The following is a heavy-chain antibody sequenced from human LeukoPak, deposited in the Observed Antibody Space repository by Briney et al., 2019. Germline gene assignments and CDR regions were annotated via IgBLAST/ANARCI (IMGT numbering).Heavy chain of an antibody. CDR2: INPNSGGT. CDR3: ARQFRACSGGSCPPGT. Sequence: ASVKVSCRASGYTFTGYYMHWVRQAPGQGLEWMGWINPNSGGTNYAQKSQGRVTMTRDTSISTAYMELSRLRSDDTAVYYCARQFRACSGGSCPPGTWGQGTLVTVSS. D-gene: IGHD2-15*01. CDR1: GYTFTGYY. V-gene: IGHV1-2*02. J-gene: IGHJ5*02.